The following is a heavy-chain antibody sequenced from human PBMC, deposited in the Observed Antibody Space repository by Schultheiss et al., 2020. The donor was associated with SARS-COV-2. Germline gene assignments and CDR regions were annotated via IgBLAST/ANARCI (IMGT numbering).Heavy chain of an antibody. CDR1: GFSLSTSGMC. CDR2: IYYSGST. J-gene: IGHJ6*02. CDR3: ARDGGNYYYYGMDV. D-gene: IGHD3-16*01. V-gene: IGHV4-61*08. Sequence: SQTLSLTCTFSGFSLSTSGMCVSWIRQPPGKGLEWIGYIYYSGSTNYNPSLKSRVTISVDTSKNQFSLKLSSVTAADTAVYYCARDGGNYYYYGMDVWGQGTTVTVSS.